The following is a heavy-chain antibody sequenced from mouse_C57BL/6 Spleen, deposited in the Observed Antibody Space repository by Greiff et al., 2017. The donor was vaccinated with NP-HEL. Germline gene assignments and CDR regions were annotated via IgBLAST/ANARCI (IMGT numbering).Heavy chain of an antibody. CDR3: ARRGARDWFAY. V-gene: IGHV1-55*01. CDR2: IYPGSGST. J-gene: IGHJ3*01. Sequence: QVQLQQPGAELVKPGASVKLSCKASGYTFTGYWITWVKQRPGQGLEWIGDIYPGSGSTNYNEKFKSKATLTVDTSSSTAYMQLSSLTSEDSAVYYCARRGARDWFAYWGQGTLVTVSA. D-gene: IGHD3-3*01. CDR1: GYTFTGYW.